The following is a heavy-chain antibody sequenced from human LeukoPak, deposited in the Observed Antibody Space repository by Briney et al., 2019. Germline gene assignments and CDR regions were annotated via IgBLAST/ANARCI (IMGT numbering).Heavy chain of an antibody. D-gene: IGHD3-3*01. J-gene: IGHJ4*02. Sequence: GESLRLSCAASGFTFSLYRMNWVRQPQAKGLEWVANIDQDGGGKNYVDSVKGRFTISRDNAKNSLYLQMSSLRAEDTAVYFCARDYDFWDPLDYWGQGTLVTVSS. V-gene: IGHV3-7*01. CDR2: IDQDGGGK. CDR1: GFTFSLYR. CDR3: ARDYDFWDPLDY.